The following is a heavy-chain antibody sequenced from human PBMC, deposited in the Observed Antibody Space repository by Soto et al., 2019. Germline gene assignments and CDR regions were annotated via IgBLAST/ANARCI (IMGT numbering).Heavy chain of an antibody. D-gene: IGHD2-15*01. CDR1: GGTFTSYY. CDR2: INPSGGST. J-gene: IGHJ6*02. Sequence: ASVKVSCKASGGTFTSYYMHWVRQAPGQGLEWMGIINPSGGSTSYAQKFQGRVTVTRDTSTSTVYMELSSLRSEDTAVYYCARERIYGVVVAATYYYYYYGMDVWGQGTTVTVSS. CDR3: ARERIYGVVVAATYYYYYYGMDV. V-gene: IGHV1-46*03.